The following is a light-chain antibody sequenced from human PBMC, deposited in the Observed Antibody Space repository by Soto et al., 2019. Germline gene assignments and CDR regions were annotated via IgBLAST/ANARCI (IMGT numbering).Light chain of an antibody. J-gene: IGLJ3*02. CDR1: SGHSSYI. Sequence: QAVVTQSSSASASLGSSVKLTCTLSSGHSSYIIAWHQQQPGKAPRYLMKLEGSGSYNKGSGVPDRFSGSSSGADRYLTISNLQSEDEADYYCGTWAMRVFGGGTKLTVL. V-gene: IGLV4-60*03. CDR2: LEGSGSY. CDR3: GTWAMRV.